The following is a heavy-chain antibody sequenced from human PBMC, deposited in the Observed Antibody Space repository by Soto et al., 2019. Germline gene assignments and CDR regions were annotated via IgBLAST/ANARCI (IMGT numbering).Heavy chain of an antibody. V-gene: IGHV3-23*01. CDR1: GFTFSNYA. CDR2: ISGSGSTT. D-gene: IGHD3-9*01. J-gene: IGHJ5*02. Sequence: GGSLRLSCAAAGFTFSNYAMNWVRQAPGKGLEWVSAISGSGSTTYYADSVKGRFTISRDNSKNTLNLQMNSLRAEDTAVYYCAKEYDILAGPNWLSPWGQGTLVTVSS. CDR3: AKEYDILAGPNWLSP.